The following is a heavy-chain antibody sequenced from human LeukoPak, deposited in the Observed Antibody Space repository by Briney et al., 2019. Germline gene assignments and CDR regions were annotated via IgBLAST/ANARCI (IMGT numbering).Heavy chain of an antibody. CDR1: AGSISNYY. CDR2: VYYTGST. CDR3: ARHPLDY. J-gene: IGHJ4*02. V-gene: IGHV4-59*08. Sequence: SETLSLTCTASAGSISNYYLHWIRQPPGKGLEWIGYVYYTGSTNYHPSLKSRVTISVDTSKNHLSLKRSSVTAADTAVYYCARHPLDYWGQRILVTVSS.